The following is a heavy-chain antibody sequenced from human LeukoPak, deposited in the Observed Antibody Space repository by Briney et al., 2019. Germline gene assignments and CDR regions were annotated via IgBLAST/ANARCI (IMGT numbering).Heavy chain of an antibody. Sequence: SETLSLTCTVSGGSISSSSYYWGWIRQPPGKGLEWIGSIYYSGSTYYNPSLKSRVTISVDTSKNQFSLKLSSVTAADTAVYYCARNYYDSSGYYTADWYFDLWGRGTLVTVSS. CDR1: GGSISSSSYY. V-gene: IGHV4-39*07. CDR3: ARNYYDSSGYYTADWYFDL. J-gene: IGHJ2*01. D-gene: IGHD3-22*01. CDR2: IYYSGST.